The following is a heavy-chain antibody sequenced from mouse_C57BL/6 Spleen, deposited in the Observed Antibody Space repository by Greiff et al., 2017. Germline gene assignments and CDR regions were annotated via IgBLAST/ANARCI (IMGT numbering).Heavy chain of an antibody. CDR2: ISYDGSN. CDR1: GYSITSGYY. CDR3: ARRDGSSYGWYFDV. D-gene: IGHD1-1*01. Sequence: EVQLQQSGPGLVKPSQSLSLTCSVTGYSITSGYYWNWIRQFPGNKLEWMGYISYDGSNNYNPSLKNRISITRDTSKNQFFLKLNSVTTEDTATYYCARRDGSSYGWYFDVWGTGTTVTVSS. V-gene: IGHV3-6*01. J-gene: IGHJ1*03.